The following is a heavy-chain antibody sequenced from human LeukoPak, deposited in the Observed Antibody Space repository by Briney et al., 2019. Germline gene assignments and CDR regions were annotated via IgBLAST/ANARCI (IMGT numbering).Heavy chain of an antibody. Sequence: GGCLRLSCAPSGFTFSSYWMHWVRQAPGKGLVWVSRINTDGSTITYADSVKGRFTISRDNAKNTLYLQMNSLRGEDTAVYFCARERKSSTSMDYWGQGTLVTVSS. CDR3: ARERKSSTSMDY. J-gene: IGHJ4*02. CDR2: INTDGSTI. CDR1: GFTFSSYW. D-gene: IGHD2-2*01. V-gene: IGHV3-74*01.